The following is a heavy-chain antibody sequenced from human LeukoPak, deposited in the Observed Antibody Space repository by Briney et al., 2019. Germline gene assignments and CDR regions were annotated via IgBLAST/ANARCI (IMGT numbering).Heavy chain of an antibody. J-gene: IGHJ4*02. CDR3: AKDNIVLSGADRGYYFDY. CDR1: GFTFSTYG. CDR2: IQYDGNNK. Sequence: GGSLRLSCSASGFTFSTYGMHWVRQAPGKGLEWVAFIQYDGNNKDYADSVKGRFTISRGNSKNTLYLQMYSLRAEDTAVYYCAKDNIVLSGADRGYYFDYWGQGTLVTVSS. V-gene: IGHV3-30*02. D-gene: IGHD2-8*01.